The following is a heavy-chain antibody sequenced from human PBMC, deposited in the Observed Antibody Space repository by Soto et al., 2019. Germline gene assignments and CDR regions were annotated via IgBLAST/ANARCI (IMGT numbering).Heavy chain of an antibody. CDR3: ARGWYGDY. V-gene: IGHV1-18*01. CDR2: ISAINGNT. Sequence: QVPLVQSGAQVRKPGAPVQVSCKGSGYAFPTNGITWVRQAPGKGLERLGWISAINGNTNSAPKHEGRVTVTRDTSTTTAYRELMRLRSDVTAVYYCARGWYGDYWGQGALVTVSS. D-gene: IGHD2-15*01. CDR1: GYAFPTNG. J-gene: IGHJ4*02.